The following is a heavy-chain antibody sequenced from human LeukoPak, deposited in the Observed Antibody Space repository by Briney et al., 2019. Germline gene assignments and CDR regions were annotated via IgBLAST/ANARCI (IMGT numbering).Heavy chain of an antibody. J-gene: IGHJ2*01. Sequence: SKTLSLTCTVSGGSISTYYWCWILQPAGKGLEWIGRMYNTGSTNYNPSLKSRVTMSVDTAKNQLSLRLSSVTSADTAVYYCARDNGGDYWYSDIWGRGTLVTVSS. CDR1: GGSISTYY. V-gene: IGHV4-4*07. CDR2: MYNTGST. CDR3: ARDNGGDYWYSDI. D-gene: IGHD2-21*01.